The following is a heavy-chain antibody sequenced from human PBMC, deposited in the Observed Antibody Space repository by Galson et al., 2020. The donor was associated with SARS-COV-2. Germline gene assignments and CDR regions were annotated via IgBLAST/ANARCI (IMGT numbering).Heavy chain of an antibody. Sequence: GGSLRLSCAASGFTFTLYSIHWVRQAPGKGLEWVSSISSPTVYIYYADSVKGRFTISRDNAKNSVYLQMNSLRAEDTAVYYCVRGAVAGAIDYWGQGTLVTVSS. D-gene: IGHD6-19*01. J-gene: IGHJ4*02. CDR2: ISSPTVYI. CDR1: GFTFTLYS. CDR3: VRGAVAGAIDY. V-gene: IGHV3-21*01.